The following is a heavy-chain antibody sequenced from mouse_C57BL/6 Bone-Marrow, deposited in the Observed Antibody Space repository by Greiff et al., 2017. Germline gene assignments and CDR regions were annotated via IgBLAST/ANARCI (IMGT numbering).Heavy chain of an antibody. CDR2: IDPSDSYT. J-gene: IGHJ2*01. V-gene: IGHV1-59*01. CDR1: GYTFTSYW. Sequence: QVQLQQPGAELVRPGTSVKLSCKASGYTFTSYWMHWVKQRPGQGLEWIGVIDPSDSYTNYNQKFKGKATLTVDTSSSTAYMQLSSLTSEDSAVYYCVNGYWGQGTTRTVSS. CDR3: VNGY.